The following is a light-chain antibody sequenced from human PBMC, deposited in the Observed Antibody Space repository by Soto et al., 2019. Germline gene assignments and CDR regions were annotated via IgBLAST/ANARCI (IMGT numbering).Light chain of an antibody. J-gene: IGKJ5*01. Sequence: DIQMTQSPSSLSTFVGDRVTITCRASQSVSSSLNWYQQKPGKAPKLLIYDASGLQYGVPSRFSGSGSGTDFTLTIDSLQPEDSATYYCQRSYSNPRTFGQGTRLEIK. CDR1: QSVSSS. CDR2: DAS. V-gene: IGKV1-39*01. CDR3: QRSYSNPRT.